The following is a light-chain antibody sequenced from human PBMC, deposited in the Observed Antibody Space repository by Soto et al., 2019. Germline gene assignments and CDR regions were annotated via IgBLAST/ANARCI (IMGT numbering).Light chain of an antibody. CDR1: QRISAY. CDR3: QQSYNNPLT. V-gene: IGKV1-39*01. J-gene: IGKJ4*01. Sequence: DIQMTQSPSSLSAYVGDRVTITCRASQRISAYLNWYQHKPGKAPRLLIYTASSLQSGVPSRFSGSGSGTDFTLTISSLQPEDFATYCCQQSYNNPLTFGGGTKVDIK. CDR2: TAS.